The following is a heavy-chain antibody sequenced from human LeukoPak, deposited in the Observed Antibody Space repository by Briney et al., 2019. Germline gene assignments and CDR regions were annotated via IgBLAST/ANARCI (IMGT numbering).Heavy chain of an antibody. Sequence: SETLSLTCAVSGGSISSSYWWRWVRQPPGKGLEWIGEIFHSGSTNYNPSLKSRVTISVDKSKNLLSLKLTSVTAADTAMYYCAMSRPYQHNWFDPWGQGILVIVSS. CDR1: GGSISSSYW. CDR2: IFHSGST. D-gene: IGHD2-2*01. J-gene: IGHJ5*02. V-gene: IGHV4-4*02. CDR3: AMSRPYQHNWFDP.